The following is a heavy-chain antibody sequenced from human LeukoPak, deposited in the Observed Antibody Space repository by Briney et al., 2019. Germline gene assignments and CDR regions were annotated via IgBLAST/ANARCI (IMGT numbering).Heavy chain of an antibody. CDR2: INPSGGST. Sequence: GASVKVSCKASGYTFTSYYMHWVRQAPGQGLEWMGIINPSGGSTSYAQKFQGRVTMTRDMSTSTVYMELSSLRSEDTAVYYCARDSTILGYSSSWYVVYWGQGTLVTASS. CDR1: GYTFTSYY. V-gene: IGHV1-46*01. D-gene: IGHD6-13*01. CDR3: ARDSTILGYSSSWYVVY. J-gene: IGHJ4*02.